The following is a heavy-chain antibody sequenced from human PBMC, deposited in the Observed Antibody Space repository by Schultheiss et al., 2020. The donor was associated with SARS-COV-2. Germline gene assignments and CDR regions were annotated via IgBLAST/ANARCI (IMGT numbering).Heavy chain of an antibody. D-gene: IGHD5-18*01. CDR3: ARVISLWGYRYAYDAFDI. V-gene: IGHV4-38-2*01. CDR1: GYSISSGYY. J-gene: IGHJ3*02. Sequence: SETLSLTCAVSGYSISSGYYWGWIRQPPGKGLEWIGSIYHSGSTYYNPSLKSRVTISVDTSKNQFSLKLSSVTPADTAVYYCARVISLWGYRYAYDAFDIWGQGTMVTVSS. CDR2: IYHSGST.